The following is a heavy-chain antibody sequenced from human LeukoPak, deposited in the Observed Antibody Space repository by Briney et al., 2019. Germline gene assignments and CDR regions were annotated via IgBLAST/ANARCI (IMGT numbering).Heavy chain of an antibody. CDR1: GFTFSSYD. V-gene: IGHV3-21*01. CDR2: ISSSSTYI. Sequence: GGSLRLSCAASGFTFSSYDMNWVRQAPGKGLEWVSSISSSSTYIYYADSVKGRFTISRDNAKNSLYLQMNSLRAEDTAVYYCAKTLTFYYDSSAYDAFDFWGQGTMVTVSS. CDR3: AKTLTFYYDSSAYDAFDF. J-gene: IGHJ3*01. D-gene: IGHD3-22*01.